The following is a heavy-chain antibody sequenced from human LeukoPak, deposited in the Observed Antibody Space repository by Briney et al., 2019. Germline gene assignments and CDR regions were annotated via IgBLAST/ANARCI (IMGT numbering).Heavy chain of an antibody. J-gene: IGHJ3*02. D-gene: IGHD4-11*01. V-gene: IGHV1-69*01. Sequence: GSSVKVSCKASGGTFSSYAISWVRQAPGQGLEWMGGIIPIFGTANYAQKFQGRVTITADESTSTAYMELSSLRSEDTAVYYCARDRRQSDYKVPSSAFDIWGQGTMVTVSS. CDR3: ARDRRQSDYKVPSSAFDI. CDR2: IIPIFGTA. CDR1: GGTFSSYA.